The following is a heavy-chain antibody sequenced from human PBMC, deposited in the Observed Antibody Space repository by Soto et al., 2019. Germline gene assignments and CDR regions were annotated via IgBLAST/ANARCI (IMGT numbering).Heavy chain of an antibody. D-gene: IGHD4-17*01. CDR3: ARTYGDYVEWYYYYYMDV. Sequence: SETLSLTCAVYGGSFSGYYWSWIRQPPGKGLEWIGEINHSGSTNYNPSLKSRVTISVDTSKNQFSLKLSSVTAADTAVYYCARTYGDYVEWYYYYYMDVWGKGTTVTVSS. CDR2: INHSGST. CDR1: GGSFSGYY. J-gene: IGHJ6*03. V-gene: IGHV4-34*01.